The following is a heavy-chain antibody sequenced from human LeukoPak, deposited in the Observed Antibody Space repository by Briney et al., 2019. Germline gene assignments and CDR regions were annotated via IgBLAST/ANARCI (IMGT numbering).Heavy chain of an antibody. V-gene: IGHV4-30-4*08. Sequence: PSQTLSLTCTVSGGFISSGGYYWSWIRQHPGKGLEWIGYIYYSGSTYSNPSLKSRVTISVDTSKNQFSLRLISVTAADTAVYYCGRSDWPSYFDYWGQGTLVTVSS. J-gene: IGHJ4*02. CDR1: GGFISSGGYY. D-gene: IGHD2-21*02. CDR2: IYYSGST. CDR3: GRSDWPSYFDY.